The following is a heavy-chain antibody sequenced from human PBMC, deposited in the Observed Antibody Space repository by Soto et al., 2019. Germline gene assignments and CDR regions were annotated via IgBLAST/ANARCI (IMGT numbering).Heavy chain of an antibody. CDR2: ISGSGGST. CDR1: GFTFSSYS. D-gene: IGHD4-17*01. CDR3: AKLLFMTTVTSFDY. V-gene: IGHV3-23*01. J-gene: IGHJ4*02. Sequence: EVQLLESGGGLVQPGGSLRLSCAASGFTFSSYSMSWVRQAPGKGLEWVSGISGSGGSTYYADSVKGRFTISRDNSKNTLYLQMNSLRAEDTAVYYCAKLLFMTTVTSFDYWGQGTLVTVSS.